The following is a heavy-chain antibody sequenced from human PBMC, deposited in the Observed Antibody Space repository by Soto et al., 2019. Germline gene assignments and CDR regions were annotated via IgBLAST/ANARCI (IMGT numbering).Heavy chain of an antibody. V-gene: IGHV1-18*01. D-gene: IGHD2-15*01. CDR1: GYTFTGYG. J-gene: IGHJ3*02. Sequence: ASVKVSCKASGYTFTGYGISWVRQAPGQGLEWMGWISAYNGNTNYAQKLQGRVTMTTDTSTSTAYMELRSLRSDDTAVYYCARRGLVAAPDAFDIWGQGTMVTVSS. CDR2: ISAYNGNT. CDR3: ARRGLVAAPDAFDI.